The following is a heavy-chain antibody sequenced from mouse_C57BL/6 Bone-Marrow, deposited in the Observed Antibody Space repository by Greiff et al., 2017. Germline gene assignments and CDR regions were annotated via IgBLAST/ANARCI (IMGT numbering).Heavy chain of an antibody. CDR2: IIPGSGST. J-gene: IGHJ4*01. CDR3: DRGEREPYYAMDY. CDR1: GYTFTGYW. V-gene: IGHV1-9*01. Sequence: QVQLQQSGAELMKPGASVKLSCKATGYTFTGYWIEWVKQRPGHGLEWIGEIIPGSGSTNYNEKFKGKATFTADTSSNTAYMQLSSLTTADSAIYYCDRGEREPYYAMDYWGQGTSVTVSS.